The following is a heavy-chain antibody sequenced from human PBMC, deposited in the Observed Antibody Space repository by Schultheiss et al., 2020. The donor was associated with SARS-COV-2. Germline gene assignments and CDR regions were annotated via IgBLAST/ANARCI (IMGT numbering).Heavy chain of an antibody. D-gene: IGHD6-13*01. V-gene: IGHV4-59*08. Sequence: SQTLSLTCTVSGGSISTYYWSWIRQPPGKGLEWIGYVYQSGSTNYNPSLKSRVTISVDTSKNQFSLKLSSVTAADTAVYYCARVGYSSWYRGWFDPWGQGTLVTVSS. J-gene: IGHJ5*02. CDR2: VYQSGST. CDR3: ARVGYSSWYRGWFDP. CDR1: GGSISTYY.